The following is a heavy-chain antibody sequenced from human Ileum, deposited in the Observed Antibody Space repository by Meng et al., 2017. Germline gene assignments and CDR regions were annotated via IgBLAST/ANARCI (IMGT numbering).Heavy chain of an antibody. CDR3: ARSGTADFDC. Sequence: GESLKISCAASGFTFSTYGMSWVRQAPGKGLEWVSSFSSSSGITYYADSVKGRFTISRDNSKNTLYMQMNSLRADDTAIYYCARSGTADFDCWGQGTLVTVSS. J-gene: IGHJ4*02. CDR1: GFTFSTYG. V-gene: IGHV3-23*01. D-gene: IGHD1-1*01. CDR2: FSSSSGIT.